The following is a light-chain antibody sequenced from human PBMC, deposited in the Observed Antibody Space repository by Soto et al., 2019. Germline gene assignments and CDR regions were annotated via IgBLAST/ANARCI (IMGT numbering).Light chain of an antibody. Sequence: QSALTQPPSASGSPGQSVTISCTGTSSDVGGYNFVSWYQQHPGRVPKLMIYEVSKRPSGVPDRFSGSKSGNTAFLTVSGLQAEDEADYYCSSYAGSNNLVFGGGTQLTVL. J-gene: IGLJ2*01. CDR1: SSDVGGYNF. V-gene: IGLV2-8*01. CDR2: EVS. CDR3: SSYAGSNNLV.